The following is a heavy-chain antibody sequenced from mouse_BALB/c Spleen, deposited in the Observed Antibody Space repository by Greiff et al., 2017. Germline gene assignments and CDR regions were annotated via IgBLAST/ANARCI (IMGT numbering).Heavy chain of an antibody. CDR1: GFNIKDYY. D-gene: IGHD1-1*01. CDR3: ARGVHYYGSRERPERYYAMDY. J-gene: IGHJ4*01. Sequence: EVQLQQSGAELVRPGALVKLSCKASGFNIKDYYMHWVKQRPEQGLEWIGWIDPENGNTIYDPKFQGKASITADTSSNTAYLQLSSLTSEDTAVYYCARGVHYYGSRERPERYYAMDYWGQGTSVTVSS. CDR2: IDPENGNT. V-gene: IGHV14-1*02.